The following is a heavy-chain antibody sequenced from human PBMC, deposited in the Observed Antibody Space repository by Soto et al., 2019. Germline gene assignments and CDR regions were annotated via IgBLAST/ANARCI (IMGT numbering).Heavy chain of an antibody. D-gene: IGHD3-9*01. CDR3: ARYDILTGYYGVLGY. Sequence: GASVKVSCKASGYTFTSYAMHWVRQAPGQRLEWMGWINAGNGNTKYSQKFQGRVTITRDTSASTAYMELSSLRSEDTAVYYCARYDILTGYYGVLGYWGQGTLVTVSS. V-gene: IGHV1-3*01. J-gene: IGHJ4*02. CDR1: GYTFTSYA. CDR2: INAGNGNT.